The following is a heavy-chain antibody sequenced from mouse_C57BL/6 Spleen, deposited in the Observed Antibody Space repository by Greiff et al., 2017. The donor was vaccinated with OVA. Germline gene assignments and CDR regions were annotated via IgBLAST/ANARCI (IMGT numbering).Heavy chain of an antibody. CDR3: ARGGKTVPFAY. Sequence: VQLQQPGAELVRPGTSVKLSCKASGYTFTSYWMHWVKQRPGQGLEWIGVIDPSDSYTNYNQKLKGKATLTVDTSSSTAYMQISSLTSEDSAVYYCARGGKTVPFAYWGRVTLVTVSA. V-gene: IGHV1-59*01. CDR2: IDPSDSYT. D-gene: IGHD4-1*01. J-gene: IGHJ3*01. CDR1: GYTFTSYW.